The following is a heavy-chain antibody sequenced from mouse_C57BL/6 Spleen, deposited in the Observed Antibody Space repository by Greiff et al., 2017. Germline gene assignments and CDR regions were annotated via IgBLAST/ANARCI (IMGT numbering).Heavy chain of an antibody. D-gene: IGHD1-1*01. Sequence: EVHLVESGGGLVQPKGSLKLSCAASGFTFNTYAMHWVRQAPGKGLEWVARLRRKSGNYATYDAVSVKDRFTISRDDSQGMLDLQLNNREADDAAMYYCGRGSGYYFDYWGQGTTLTVSA. CDR2: LRRKSGNYAT. CDR3: GRGSGYYFDY. V-gene: IGHV10-3*01. J-gene: IGHJ2*01. CDR1: GFTFNTYA.